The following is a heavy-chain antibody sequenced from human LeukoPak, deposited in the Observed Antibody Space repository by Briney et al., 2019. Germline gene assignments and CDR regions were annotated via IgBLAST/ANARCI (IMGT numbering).Heavy chain of an antibody. CDR2: INHSGST. CDR3: ARYSSGWYRGDFDY. CDR1: GGSFSGYY. Sequence: SETLSLTCAVYGGSFSGYYWSWIRQPPGKGLEWIGEINHSGSTNYNPSLKSRVTISVDTSKNQFSLKLSSVTAADTAVYYCARYSSGWYRGDFDYWGQGTLVTVSS. V-gene: IGHV4-34*01. J-gene: IGHJ4*02. D-gene: IGHD6-19*01.